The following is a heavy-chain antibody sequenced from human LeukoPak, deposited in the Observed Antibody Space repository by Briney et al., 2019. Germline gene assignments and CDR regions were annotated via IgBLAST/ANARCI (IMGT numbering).Heavy chain of an antibody. CDR1: GYTFTSYG. V-gene: IGHV1-18*01. D-gene: IGHD5-18*01. CDR3: ARENRRWIQLWANDAFDI. J-gene: IGHJ3*02. CDR2: ISAYNGNT. Sequence: ASVKVSCKASGYTFTSYGISWVRQAPGQGLEWMGCISAYNGNTNYAQKLQGRVTMTTDTSTSTAYMELRSLRSDDAAVYYCARENRRWIQLWANDAFDIWGQGTMVTVSS.